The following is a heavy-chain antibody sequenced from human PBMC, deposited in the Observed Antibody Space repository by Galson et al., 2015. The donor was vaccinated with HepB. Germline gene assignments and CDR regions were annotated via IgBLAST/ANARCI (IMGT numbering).Heavy chain of an antibody. CDR3: ARGVVVPAATGYYYYGMDV. J-gene: IGHJ6*02. Sequence: SVKVSCKASGYTFTGYYMHWVRQAPGQGLEWMGWINPNSGGTNYAQKFQGRVTMTRDTSISTAYMELSRLRSDDTAVYYCARGVVVPAATGYYYYGMDVWGQGTTVTVSS. CDR2: INPNSGGT. V-gene: IGHV1-2*02. CDR1: GYTFTGYY. D-gene: IGHD2-2*01.